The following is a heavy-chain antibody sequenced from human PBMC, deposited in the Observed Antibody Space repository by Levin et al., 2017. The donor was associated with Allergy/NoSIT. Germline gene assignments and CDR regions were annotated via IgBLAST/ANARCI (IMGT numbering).Heavy chain of an antibody. Sequence: GGSPRLSCAGSGFTFRNYWMTWVRQAPGKGLEWVANIKEDGSEKDHVDSVKGRFTISRDNAKNSLYLQMNSLRVEDTAVYFCATLRPRSYYYGMDVWGQGTTVTVSS. CDR3: ATLRPRSYYYGMDV. CDR1: GFTFRNYW. J-gene: IGHJ6*02. D-gene: IGHD3-16*01. V-gene: IGHV3-7*01. CDR2: IKEDGSEK.